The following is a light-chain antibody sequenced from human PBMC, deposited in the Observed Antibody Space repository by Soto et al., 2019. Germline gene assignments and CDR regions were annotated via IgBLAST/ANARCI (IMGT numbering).Light chain of an antibody. CDR3: QQYHSWPLT. J-gene: IGKJ4*01. CDR1: QSVSFSY. CDR2: GAS. Sequence: EIVLTQSPGTLSLSPGERATLSCWASQSVSFSYLAWYQQKPGQAPRLLIYGASSRAAGIPNRFSGSGSGTDFTLTISRLEPEDFAVYYCQQYHSWPLTFGGGTKLEIK. V-gene: IGKV3-20*01.